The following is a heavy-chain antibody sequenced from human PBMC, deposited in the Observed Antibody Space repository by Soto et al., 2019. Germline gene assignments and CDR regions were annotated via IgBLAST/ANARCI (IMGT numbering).Heavy chain of an antibody. CDR3: ARLYDWNQNRAFDI. V-gene: IGHV5-51*01. D-gene: IGHD1-20*01. CDR1: GYSFTSYW. CDR2: IYPGDSDT. J-gene: IGHJ3*02. Sequence: PGESLKISCKGSGYSFTSYWIGWVRQMPGKGLELMGIIYPGDSDTRYSPSFQGQVTISADKSISTAYLQWSSLKASDTGRYYCARLYDWNQNRAFDIWGQGXMITV.